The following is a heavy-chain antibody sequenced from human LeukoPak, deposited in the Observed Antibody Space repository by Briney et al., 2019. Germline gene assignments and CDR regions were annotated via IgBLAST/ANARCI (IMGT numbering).Heavy chain of an antibody. CDR3: ARDFGTGIAAAGTTSAPTRLKFDP. Sequence: GGSLRPSCAASGFTFSSYSMNWVRQAPGKGLEWVSYISSSSSTIYYADSVKGRFTISRDNAKDSLYLQMNSLRAEDTAVYYCARDFGTGIAAAGTTSAPTRLKFDPWGQGTLVTVSS. CDR2: ISSSSSTI. D-gene: IGHD6-13*01. V-gene: IGHV3-48*04. CDR1: GFTFSSYS. J-gene: IGHJ5*02.